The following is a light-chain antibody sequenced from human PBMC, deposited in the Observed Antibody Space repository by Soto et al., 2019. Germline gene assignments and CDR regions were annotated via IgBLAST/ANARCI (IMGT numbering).Light chain of an antibody. Sequence: DSQMTQSPSSLSASVGDRVTITCHASQDITKYLDWYRHIPGKAPNLLIYGTTNLETGGPSRLSASGSGTHFSFTISSLQPEDIATYCCQSYDNLRPDTFGQGNKLEI. J-gene: IGKJ2*01. CDR1: QDITKY. V-gene: IGKV1-33*01. CDR2: GTT. CDR3: QSYDNLRPDT.